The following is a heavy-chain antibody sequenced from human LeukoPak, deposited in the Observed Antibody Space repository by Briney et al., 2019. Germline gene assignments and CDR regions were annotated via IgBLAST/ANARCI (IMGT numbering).Heavy chain of an antibody. J-gene: IGHJ4*02. CDR1: GGSFSGYY. Sequence: PSETLSLTCAVYGGSFSGYYWSWIRQPPGKGLEWIGEINHSGSTNYNPSLKSRVTISVDTSKNQFSLKLSSVTAADTAVYYCARGIAASYGDYSVTPEIYFDYWGQGTLSPSPQ. CDR3: ARGIAASYGDYSVTPEIYFDY. V-gene: IGHV4-34*01. D-gene: IGHD4-17*01. CDR2: INHSGST.